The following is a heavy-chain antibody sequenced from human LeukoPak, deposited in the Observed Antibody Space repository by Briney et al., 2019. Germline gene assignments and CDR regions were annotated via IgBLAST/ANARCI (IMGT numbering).Heavy chain of an antibody. CDR3: ATFNRDYVGY. D-gene: IGHD1-14*01. CDR1: GFTFSSYW. CDR2: INSDGSST. J-gene: IGHJ4*02. Sequence: GGSLRLSCAASGFTFSSYWMHWVRQAPGKGLVWVSRINSDGSSTSYADSVKGRFNISRDNAKNTLYLQLNSLRAEDTAVYYCATFNRDYVGYWGQGTLVTVSS. V-gene: IGHV3-74*01.